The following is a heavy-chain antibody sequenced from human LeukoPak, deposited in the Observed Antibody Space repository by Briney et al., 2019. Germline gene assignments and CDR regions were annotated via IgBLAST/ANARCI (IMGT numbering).Heavy chain of an antibody. Sequence: PGGSLRLSCAASGFTFSSYGMHWVRQAPGKGLEWVAVISYDGSNKYYADSVKGRFTISRDNSKNTLYLQMNSLRAEDTAVYYCAKDPYSSSWDYNWFDPRGQGTLVTVSS. CDR1: GFTFSSYG. V-gene: IGHV3-30*18. CDR3: AKDPYSSSWDYNWFDP. CDR2: ISYDGSNK. J-gene: IGHJ5*02. D-gene: IGHD6-13*01.